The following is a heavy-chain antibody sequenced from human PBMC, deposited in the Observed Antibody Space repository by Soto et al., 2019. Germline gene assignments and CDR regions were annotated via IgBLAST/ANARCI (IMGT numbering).Heavy chain of an antibody. CDR3: ARAADWNYVQDF. CDR2: INSDGARI. Sequence: PGGSLRLSCAASGFTFTHYRIHWVRQPPGKGLEWVGRINSDGARIEYGDSVKGRFTISRDNAHNMVFLQMNSLTDEDSGVYFCARAADWNYVQDFWGQGTLVTAPQ. CDR1: GFTFTHYR. D-gene: IGHD1-1*01. J-gene: IGHJ4*02. V-gene: IGHV3-74*03.